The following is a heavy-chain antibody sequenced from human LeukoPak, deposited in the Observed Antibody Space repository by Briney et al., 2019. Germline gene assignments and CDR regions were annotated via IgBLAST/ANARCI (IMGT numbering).Heavy chain of an antibody. V-gene: IGHV3-21*01. J-gene: IGHJ4*02. Sequence: GGSLRLSCAASGFTFSSYSMNWVRQAPGKGLEWVSSISSSSSYIYYADSVKGGFTISRDNAKNSLYLQMNSLRAEDTAVYYCARVKESVSGGDHVDYWGQGTLVTVSS. CDR3: ARVKESVSGGDHVDY. CDR2: ISSSSSYI. D-gene: IGHD2-21*02. CDR1: GFTFSSYS.